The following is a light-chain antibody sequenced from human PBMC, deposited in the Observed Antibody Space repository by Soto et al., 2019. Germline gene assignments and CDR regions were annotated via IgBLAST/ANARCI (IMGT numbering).Light chain of an antibody. J-gene: IGLJ3*02. Sequence: QSVLTQPPSASGTPGQRVTISCSGSSSNIGSNYVYWYQQLPGTAPKLLIYSNNQRPSGVPDRFSGSKSGPSASLAISGLQSEDEADYYCAAWDDSLNGWVFGGGTKLTVL. V-gene: IGLV1-44*01. CDR3: AAWDDSLNGWV. CDR2: SNN. CDR1: SSNIGSNY.